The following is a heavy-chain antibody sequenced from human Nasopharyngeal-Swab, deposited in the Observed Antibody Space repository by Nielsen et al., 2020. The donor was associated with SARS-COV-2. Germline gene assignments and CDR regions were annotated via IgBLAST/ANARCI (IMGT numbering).Heavy chain of an antibody. CDR1: GFTFSSYE. V-gene: IGHV3-48*03. Sequence: GGSLRLSCAASGFTFSSYEMNWVRQAPGKGLEWVSYISSSGSTIYYADSVKGRFTISRDNAKNSLYLQMNSLRAEDTAVYYCAKEVAVPGTPFDYWGQGTLVTVSS. D-gene: IGHD6-19*01. CDR2: ISSSGSTI. J-gene: IGHJ4*02. CDR3: AKEVAVPGTPFDY.